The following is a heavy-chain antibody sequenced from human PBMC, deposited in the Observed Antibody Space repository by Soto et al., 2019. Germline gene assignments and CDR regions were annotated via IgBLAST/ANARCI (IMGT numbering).Heavy chain of an antibody. J-gene: IGHJ4*02. V-gene: IGHV3-33*01. CDR1: GFTFSSYG. CDR3: ARDLSFPNDY. CDR2: IWYDGSNK. Sequence: QVQLVESRGGAVQPGRSLRLSCAASGFTFSSYGMHWVRQAPGKGLEWVAVIWYDGSNKYYADSVKGRFTISRDNSKNTLYLQMNSLRAEDTAVYYCARDLSFPNDYWGQGTLVTVSS.